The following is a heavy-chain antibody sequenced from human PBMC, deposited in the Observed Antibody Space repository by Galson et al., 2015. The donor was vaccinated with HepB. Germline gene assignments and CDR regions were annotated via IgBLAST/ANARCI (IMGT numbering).Heavy chain of an antibody. CDR3: ARAVVTAPFDI. D-gene: IGHD2-21*02. V-gene: IGHV3-21*01. CDR1: GFTFSSYS. Sequence: SLRLYCAASGFTFSSYSMNWVRQAPGKGLEWVSSISSSSSYINYADSVKGRFNISRDNAKNSLYLQMNSLRAEYTAVYYCARAVVTAPFDIWGQGTMVTVSS. J-gene: IGHJ3*02. CDR2: ISSSSSYI.